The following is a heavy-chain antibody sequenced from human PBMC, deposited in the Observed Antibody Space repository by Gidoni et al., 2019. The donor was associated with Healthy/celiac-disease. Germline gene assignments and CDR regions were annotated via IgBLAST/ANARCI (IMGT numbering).Heavy chain of an antibody. CDR3: ARMSLWYYGSGSYYMH. Sequence: QVTLKESGPVLVKPTETLTLTCTVSGFSLSNASMGVSWIRQPPGKALEWLAHNFSNDEKSYSTSLKAKLNNSKENSKKQGGLNMTNMDPVDTATYYCARMSLWYYGSGSYYMHWGQGTLVTVSS. J-gene: IGHJ4*02. CDR2: NFSNDEK. D-gene: IGHD3-10*01. V-gene: IGHV2-26*01. CDR1: GFSLSNASMG.